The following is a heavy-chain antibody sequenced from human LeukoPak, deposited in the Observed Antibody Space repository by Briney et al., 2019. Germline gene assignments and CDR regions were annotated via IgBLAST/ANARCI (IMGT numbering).Heavy chain of an antibody. V-gene: IGHV1-46*01. D-gene: IGHD1-1*01. Sequence: GASVKVSCKASGNTFTDFHMHWVRQAPGQGLEWMGIINPSGGSTSYAQKFQGRVTMTRDMSTSTVYMELSSLRSEDTAVYYCARGNWNTGSDYWGQGTLVTVSS. J-gene: IGHJ4*02. CDR1: GNTFTDFH. CDR3: ARGNWNTGSDY. CDR2: INPSGGST.